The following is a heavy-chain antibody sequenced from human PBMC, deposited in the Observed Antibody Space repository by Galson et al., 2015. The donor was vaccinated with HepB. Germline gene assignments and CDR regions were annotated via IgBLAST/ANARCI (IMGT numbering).Heavy chain of an antibody. CDR1: GFTFSSYA. J-gene: IGHJ1*01. V-gene: IGHV3-30*04. D-gene: IGHD3-3*01. Sequence: SLRLSCAASGFTFSSYAMPWVRQAPGKGLEWVAVISYDGTNKYYADSVKGRFTISRDNSKNTLYLQMNSLRTEDTAVYYCAKGRPIVGAVIEFADYFQHWGQGTLVTVSS. CDR3: AKGRPIVGAVIEFADYFQH. CDR2: ISYDGTNK.